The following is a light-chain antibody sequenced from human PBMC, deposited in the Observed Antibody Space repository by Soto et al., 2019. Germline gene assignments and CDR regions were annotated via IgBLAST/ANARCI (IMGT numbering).Light chain of an antibody. Sequence: IQMSQSPSSVSAAIGYRVIITCKASQNIKNYLKWYQQKPGRAPKLLVYDASNLEAGVPSRFRGSGSGTDFTFTISRMKPEDIATDYCQHYENLPTFGQGTRLEIK. CDR1: QNIKNY. V-gene: IGKV1-33*01. CDR2: DAS. J-gene: IGKJ5*01. CDR3: QHYENLPT.